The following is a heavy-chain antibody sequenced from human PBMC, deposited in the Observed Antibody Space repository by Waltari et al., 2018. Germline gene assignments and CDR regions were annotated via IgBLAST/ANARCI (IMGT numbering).Heavy chain of an antibody. CDR3: ARGSVANP. CDR1: GFIFSDCY. CDR2: IINSGDTV. J-gene: IGHJ5*02. D-gene: IGHD6-19*01. V-gene: IGHV3-11*04. Sequence: QAQLVESGGGLVRPGGSLRLCCTASGFIFSDCYISWIRQPPGKVLEWIAYIINSGDTVYYADSVKGRFAVSRDNADNSMFLQMNSLRGNDTAVYYCARGSVANPWGQGALVVVSS.